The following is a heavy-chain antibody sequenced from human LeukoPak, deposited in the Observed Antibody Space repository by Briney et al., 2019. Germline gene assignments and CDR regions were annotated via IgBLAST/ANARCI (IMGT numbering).Heavy chain of an antibody. D-gene: IGHD3-3*01. CDR3: VKEYHSRGFGAYFDY. V-gene: IGHV3-30-3*01. CDR2: ISYDGSNK. J-gene: IGHJ4*02. CDR1: GFTFSSYA. Sequence: QPGGSLRLSCAASGFTFSSYAMHWFRQAPGKGLEWVAVISYDGSNKYYADSVKGRFTLSRDNSINTVDLQMNSLRAEDTAVYYCVKEYHSRGFGAYFDYWGQGTLVTVSS.